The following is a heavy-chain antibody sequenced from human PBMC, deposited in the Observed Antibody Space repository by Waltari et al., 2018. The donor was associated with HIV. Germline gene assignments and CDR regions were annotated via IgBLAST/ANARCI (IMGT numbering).Heavy chain of an antibody. CDR1: GHTFTHYY. CDR3: GRTSIVPSDGSVDV. CDR2: IDPTTGTT. J-gene: IGHJ6*02. Sequence: QLRLVQSGAAVKQPGASVRVSCRASGHTFTHYYIHWVRQAPGQGLEWMGRIDPTTGTTSYSQRFQDRVTMTRDTSITTSYMELSRLRNDDMATYYCGRTSIVPSDGSVDVWGQGTTVIVSS. V-gene: IGHV1-2*06. D-gene: IGHD2-21*01.